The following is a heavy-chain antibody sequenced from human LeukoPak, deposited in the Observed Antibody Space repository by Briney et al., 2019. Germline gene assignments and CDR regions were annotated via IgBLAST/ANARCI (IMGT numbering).Heavy chain of an antibody. CDR3: ARVFVASGYYDFWSGYSYYGMDV. CDR2: ISSSSSYI. V-gene: IGHV3-21*01. J-gene: IGHJ6*02. D-gene: IGHD3-3*01. CDR1: GFTFSSYW. Sequence: GGSLRLSCAASGFTFSSYWMSWVRQAPGKGLEWVSSISSSSSYIYYADSVKGRFTISRDNAKNSLYLQMNSLRAEDTAVYYCARVFVASGYYDFWSGYSYYGMDVWGQGTTVTVSS.